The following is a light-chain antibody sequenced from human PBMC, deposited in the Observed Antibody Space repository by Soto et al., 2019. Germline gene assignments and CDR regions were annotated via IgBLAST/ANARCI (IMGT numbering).Light chain of an antibody. J-gene: IGLJ1*01. CDR2: DVS. V-gene: IGLV2-11*01. Sequence: QSVLTQPASVSGSPGQSITISCTGTSSDVGGYNYVSWYQQHPGKAPKLMIYDVSTRPSGVPDRFSGSKSGNTASLTISWLQAEDEADYYCCSYAGSSYVFGTGTKLTVL. CDR3: CSYAGSSYV. CDR1: SSDVGGYNY.